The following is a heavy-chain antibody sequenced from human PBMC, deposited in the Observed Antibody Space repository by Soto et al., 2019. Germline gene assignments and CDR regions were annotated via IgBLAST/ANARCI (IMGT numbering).Heavy chain of an antibody. J-gene: IGHJ4*01. Sequence: PGGSLRLSCAASGFTFSGSAMHWVRQASGKGLEWVGRIRSKANSYATAYAASVKGRFTISRDDSKNTAYLQMNSLRAEDTAVYYCARTPRDSPYYFDYWGHGTLVTVSS. CDR2: IRSKANSYAT. V-gene: IGHV3-73*01. CDR1: GFTFSGSA. CDR3: ARTPRDSPYYFDY.